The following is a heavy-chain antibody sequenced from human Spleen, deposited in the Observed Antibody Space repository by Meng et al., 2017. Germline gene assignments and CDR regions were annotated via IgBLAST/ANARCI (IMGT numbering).Heavy chain of an antibody. CDR2: IGHSGIT. J-gene: IGHJ5*02. Sequence: QPQLQESGPGLVKPSEGLSLSCSVCGGSISTSGYYWGWIRQPPGTGLGWSGSIGHSGITYYTPSLKSRVTVSIDTSKSQFSLKLTSVTAADTAVYYCVRSSGWVRTGFDPWGQGTLVTVSS. D-gene: IGHD6-19*01. V-gene: IGHV4-39*01. CDR3: VRSSGWVRTGFDP. CDR1: GGSISTSGYY.